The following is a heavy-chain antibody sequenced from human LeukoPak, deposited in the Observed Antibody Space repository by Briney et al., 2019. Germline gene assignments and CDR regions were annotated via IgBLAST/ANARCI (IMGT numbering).Heavy chain of an antibody. J-gene: IGHJ4*02. CDR1: GFTFSDYY. CDR3: ARLTFGGVIGFDY. D-gene: IGHD3-16*02. CDR2: IGSSGSHM. Sequence: GGSLRLSCAASGFTFSDYYMSWIRQAPGKGLEWVSSIGSSGSHMYYADSVKGRFTISRDNAKNSLYLQMNSLRAEDTAVYYCARLTFGGVIGFDYWGQGTLVTVSS. V-gene: IGHV3-11*04.